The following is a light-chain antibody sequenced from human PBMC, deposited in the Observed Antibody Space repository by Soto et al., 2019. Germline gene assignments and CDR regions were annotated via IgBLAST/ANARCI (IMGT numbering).Light chain of an antibody. Sequence: DIQMTQSPAPLSASVGDRVTITCQASHDISNYLNWYQQKPGEAPKLLIYDASNLETGVPSRFSGSGSGTDFAFTISSLQPEDFATYYCQHYDNLLFPFGPGTKVDV. CDR1: HDISNY. CDR2: DAS. J-gene: IGKJ3*01. CDR3: QHYDNLLFP. V-gene: IGKV1-33*01.